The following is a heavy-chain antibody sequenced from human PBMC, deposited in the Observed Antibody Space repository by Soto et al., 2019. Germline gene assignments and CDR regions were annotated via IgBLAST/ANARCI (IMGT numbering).Heavy chain of an antibody. J-gene: IGHJ6*02. CDR1: GYSFTSYW. CDR3: ARLGAARLLSTGYCGMDV. Sequence: GESLKISCKGSGYSFTSYWIGWVRQMPGKGLEWMGIIYPGDSDTRYSPSFQGQVTISADKSISTAYLQWSSLKASDTAMYYCARLGAARLLSTGYCGMDVWGQGTTVTVS. CDR2: IYPGDSDT. D-gene: IGHD6-6*01. V-gene: IGHV5-51*01.